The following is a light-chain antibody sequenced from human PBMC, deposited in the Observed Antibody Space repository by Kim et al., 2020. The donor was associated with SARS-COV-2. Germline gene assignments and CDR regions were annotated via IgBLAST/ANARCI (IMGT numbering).Light chain of an antibody. V-gene: IGKV1-5*01. CDR3: QQYNSDPQT. CDR2: GAS. J-gene: IGKJ1*01. CDR1: QSISSW. Sequence: ESVGDRVTIPCRASQSISSWLAWYQQKPGKAPKLLIYGASSLESGVPLRFSGSGSGTEFTLTISSLQPDDFATYYCQQYNSDPQTFGQGTKMDIK.